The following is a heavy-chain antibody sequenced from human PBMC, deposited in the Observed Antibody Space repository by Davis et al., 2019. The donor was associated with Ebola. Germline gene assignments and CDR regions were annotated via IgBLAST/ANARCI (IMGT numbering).Heavy chain of an antibody. Sequence: PGGSLRLSCAASGFTFSSYAMHWVRQAPGKGLEWVAVIWYDGSNKYYADSVKGRFTISRDNSKNTLYLQMNNLRAEDTAVYYCARDENSGSYYVYWGQGTLVTVSS. D-gene: IGHD1-26*01. CDR2: IWYDGSNK. CDR3: ARDENSGSYYVY. J-gene: IGHJ4*02. V-gene: IGHV3-33*08. CDR1: GFTFSSYA.